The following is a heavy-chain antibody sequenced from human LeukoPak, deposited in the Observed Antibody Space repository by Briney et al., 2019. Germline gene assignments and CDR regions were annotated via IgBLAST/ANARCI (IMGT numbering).Heavy chain of an antibody. CDR1: GFTFSSYG. D-gene: IGHD5-18*01. J-gene: IGHJ4*02. Sequence: PGGSLRLSCAASGFTFSSYGMHWVRQAPGKGREGVAVIWYDGSNKYYADSVKGRFTISRDNSKNTLYLQMNGLQTDDTAVYYCATDLRYGSNFFFQYWGLGTLVAVSS. CDR3: ATDLRYGSNFFFQY. V-gene: IGHV3-33*03. CDR2: IWYDGSNK.